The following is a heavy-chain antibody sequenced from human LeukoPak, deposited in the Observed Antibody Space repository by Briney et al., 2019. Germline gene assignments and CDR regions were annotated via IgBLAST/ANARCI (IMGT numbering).Heavy chain of an antibody. J-gene: IGHJ4*02. Sequence: GGSLRLSCAASGFTLDDYAMHWVRQAPGKGLEWVSGISWNSGSIGYADSVKGRFTISRDNAKNSLYLQMNSLRTEDTAFYYCARCTTTGRALDFWGQGTLVTVSS. D-gene: IGHD1-1*01. CDR3: ARCTTTGRALDF. CDR2: ISWNSGSI. CDR1: GFTLDDYA. V-gene: IGHV3-9*01.